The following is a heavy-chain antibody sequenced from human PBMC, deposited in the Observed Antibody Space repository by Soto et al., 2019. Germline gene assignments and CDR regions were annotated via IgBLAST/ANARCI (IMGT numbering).Heavy chain of an antibody. J-gene: IGHJ5*02. Sequence: ASVKVSCKSSGFSFSDYFMHWVRQAPGQGLEWMGIINPSGDSRNYAQKFQGRVTITRDTSTSTVYMDLSSLRYEDTAVYYCARSSGGVLGIIIEGSKWSAPWGQGALVTVSS. D-gene: IGHD1-26*01. CDR1: GFSFSDYF. CDR3: ARSSGGVLGIIIEGSKWSAP. CDR2: INPSGDSR. V-gene: IGHV1-46*01.